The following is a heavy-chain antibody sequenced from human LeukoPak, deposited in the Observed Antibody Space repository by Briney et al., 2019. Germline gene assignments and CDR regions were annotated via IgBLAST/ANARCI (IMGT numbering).Heavy chain of an antibody. Sequence: ASVKVSCKASGYTFTGYYMHWVRQAPGQGLEWMGWINPNSGGTNYAQKFQGRVTMTRDASISTAYMELSRLRSDDTAVYYCARDRAAAGTDYYYYYYMDVWGKGTTVTISS. J-gene: IGHJ6*03. CDR2: INPNSGGT. CDR1: GYTFTGYY. V-gene: IGHV1-2*02. D-gene: IGHD6-13*01. CDR3: ARDRAAAGTDYYYYYYMDV.